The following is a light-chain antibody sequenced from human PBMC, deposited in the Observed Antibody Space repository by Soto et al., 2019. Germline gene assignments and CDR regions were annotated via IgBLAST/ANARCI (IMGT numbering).Light chain of an antibody. CDR1: ISDVGSYDL. J-gene: IGLJ1*01. V-gene: IGLV2-23*02. CDR3: CSYAGSRTYV. Sequence: QSALTQPASVSGSPGQSITISCTGTISDVGSYDLVSWYQQHPGKAPKLMIYEVSKRPSGVSNRFSGSKSGNTASLTIAGLQAEDEADYYCCSYAGSRTYVFGTGTKVTV. CDR2: EVS.